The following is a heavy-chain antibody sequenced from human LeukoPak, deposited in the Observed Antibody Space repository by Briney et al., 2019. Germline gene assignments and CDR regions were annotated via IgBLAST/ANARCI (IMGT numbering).Heavy chain of an antibody. D-gene: IGHD6-6*01. Sequence: ASVKVSCKASGYTFTSYGISWVRQAPGQGLEWMGWISAYNGNTNYAQKLQGRVTMTTDTSTSTAYMELRSLRSDDTAVYYCARAEGNVEYSSSSAAGDYWGQGTLVTVSS. CDR3: ARAEGNVEYSSSSAAGDY. CDR1: GYTFTSYG. J-gene: IGHJ4*02. CDR2: ISAYNGNT. V-gene: IGHV1-18*01.